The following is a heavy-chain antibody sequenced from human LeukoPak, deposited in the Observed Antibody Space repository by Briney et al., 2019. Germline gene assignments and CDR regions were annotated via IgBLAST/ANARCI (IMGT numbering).Heavy chain of an antibody. D-gene: IGHD6-19*01. CDR2: INPSGGST. CDR3: ARDVQAGPGY. J-gene: IGHJ4*02. CDR1: GYSFTRYY. Sequence: ASVKVSCKTSGYSFTRYYMHWVRQAPGQGLEWMGIINPSGGSTSYAQKFQGRVTMTRDTSTSTVYMELSSLRSEDTAVYYCARDVQAGPGYWGQGTLVTVSS. V-gene: IGHV1-46*01.